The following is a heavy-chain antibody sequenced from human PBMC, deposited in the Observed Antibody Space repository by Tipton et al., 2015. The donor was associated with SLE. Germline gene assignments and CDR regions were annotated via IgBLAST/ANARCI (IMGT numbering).Heavy chain of an antibody. D-gene: IGHD3-22*01. CDR1: GGSFSGYY. J-gene: IGHJ5*02. Sequence: TLSLTCAVYGGSFSGYYWSWIRQPPGKGLEWIGEINHSGSTNYNPSLKSRVTISADTSKNQFSLKLSSVTAADTAVYYCARSYYYDSSAYSLSFDPWGQGTLVTVSS. CDR3: ARSYYYDSSAYSLSFDP. CDR2: INHSGST. V-gene: IGHV4-34*01.